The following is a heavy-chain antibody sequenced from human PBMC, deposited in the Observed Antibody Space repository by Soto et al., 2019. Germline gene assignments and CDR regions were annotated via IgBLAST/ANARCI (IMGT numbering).Heavy chain of an antibody. CDR2: INAGNGNT. CDR3: ARGGDVLLWFGEFNNWFDP. J-gene: IGHJ5*02. CDR1: GYTFTSYA. D-gene: IGHD3-10*01. V-gene: IGHV1-3*01. Sequence: QVQLVQSGAEVKKPGASVKVSCKASGYTFTSYAMHWVRQAPGQRLEWMGWINAGNGNTKYSQKFQGRVTITRDTSASTAYMELSSLRSEDTAVYYCARGGDVLLWFGEFNNWFDPWGQGTLVTVSS.